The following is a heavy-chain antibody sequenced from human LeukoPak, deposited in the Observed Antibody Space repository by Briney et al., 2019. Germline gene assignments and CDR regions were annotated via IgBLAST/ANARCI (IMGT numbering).Heavy chain of an antibody. CDR3: ARGETGQRWLQFLKPFDY. Sequence: PSETLSLTCAVYGGSFSGYYWSWTRQPPGKGLEWIGEINHSGSTNYNPSLKSRVTISVDTSKNQFSLKLSSVTAADTAVYYCARGETGQRWLQFLKPFDYWGQGTLVTVSS. CDR1: GGSFSGYY. CDR2: INHSGST. V-gene: IGHV4-34*01. D-gene: IGHD5-24*01. J-gene: IGHJ4*02.